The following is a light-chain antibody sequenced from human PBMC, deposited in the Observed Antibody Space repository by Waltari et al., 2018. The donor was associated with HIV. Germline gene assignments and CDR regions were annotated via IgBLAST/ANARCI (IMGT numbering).Light chain of an antibody. CDR1: SSNIGAGDD. CDR2: ANT. V-gene: IGLV1-40*01. Sequence: QSVLTQPPSVSGAPGQRVTISCTGSSSNIGAGDDVHWDQQLQATAPKLRIYANTNRPSGVPDRFSGSKSGSSASLAITGLQAEDEAHYYCQSFDSSLTTSGVIFGGGTKLTVL. J-gene: IGLJ2*01. CDR3: QSFDSSLTTSGVI.